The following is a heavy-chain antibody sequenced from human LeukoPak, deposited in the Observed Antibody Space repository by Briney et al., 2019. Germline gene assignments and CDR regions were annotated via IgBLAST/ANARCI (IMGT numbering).Heavy chain of an antibody. Sequence: GGSLRLPCAASGFTFSSYEMNWVRQAPGEGLEWVSYISSSGSTIYYADSVQGRFTISRDNAKNSLYLQMNSLRAEDTAVYYCARDPPYDSSGYNYYYGMDVWGQGTTVTVSS. J-gene: IGHJ6*02. CDR2: ISSSGSTI. CDR1: GFTFSSYE. D-gene: IGHD3-22*01. V-gene: IGHV3-48*03. CDR3: ARDPPYDSSGYNYYYGMDV.